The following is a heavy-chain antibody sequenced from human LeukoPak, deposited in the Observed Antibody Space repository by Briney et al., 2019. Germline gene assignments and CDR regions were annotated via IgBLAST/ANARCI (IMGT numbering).Heavy chain of an antibody. V-gene: IGHV3-23*01. J-gene: IGHJ4*02. CDR2: ISGSGGST. CDR1: GFTFSSYA. CDR3: AKYFYGSGSYWDY. Sequence: GGSLRLSCAASGFTFSSYAMSWVRQAPGKGLEWVSAISGSGGSTYYADSVKGRFTISRGNSKNTLYLQMNSLRAEDTAVYYCAKYFYGSGSYWDYWGQGTLVTVSS. D-gene: IGHD3-10*01.